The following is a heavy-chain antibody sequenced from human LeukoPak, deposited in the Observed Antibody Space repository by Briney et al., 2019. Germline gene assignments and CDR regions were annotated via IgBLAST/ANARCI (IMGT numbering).Heavy chain of an antibody. J-gene: IGHJ5*01. CDR3: AKAATYFYGSVTYDWFES. Sequence: PGGSLRLSCAASGFTFSSYWMHWVRQAPGKGLMWVSRIESNGLTLYADSVRDRFTISRDNGKNTIYLQMNSLRVDDTAIYYCAKAATYFYGSVTYDWFESWGQGTLVTVSS. CDR2: IESNGLT. CDR1: GFTFSSYW. V-gene: IGHV3-74*01. D-gene: IGHD3-10*01.